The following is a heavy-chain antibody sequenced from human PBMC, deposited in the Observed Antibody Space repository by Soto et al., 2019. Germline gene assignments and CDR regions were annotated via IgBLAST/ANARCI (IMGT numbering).Heavy chain of an antibody. Sequence: PSETLSLTCTVSGDSIRSTTYYWGWIRQPPGKGLEWIGSIYYSGSTYYNPSLKSRVTISVDTSKNQFSLKLSSVTAADTAVYYCATTAGPGLYYYYYLDVWGKGTKVTVSS. V-gene: IGHV4-39*01. J-gene: IGHJ6*03. CDR1: GDSIRSTTYY. CDR3: ATTAGPGLYYYYYLDV. CDR2: IYYSGST.